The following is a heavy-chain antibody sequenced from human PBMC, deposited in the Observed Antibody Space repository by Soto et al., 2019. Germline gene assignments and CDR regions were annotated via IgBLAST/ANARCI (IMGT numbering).Heavy chain of an antibody. D-gene: IGHD1-26*01. CDR3: ARERRWEPLLY. CDR2: ISGYNINT. V-gene: IGHV1-18*01. Sequence: QVRLVQSGPEVKKPGASVRVSCKASGYTFANYGITWVRQTSGQGLEWLGWISGYNINTHYAQKFEYRVTLTTDKSPSTVYMELRSLKSDDTAIYFCARERRWEPLLYWGQGTLVTVSP. CDR1: GYTFANYG. J-gene: IGHJ4*02.